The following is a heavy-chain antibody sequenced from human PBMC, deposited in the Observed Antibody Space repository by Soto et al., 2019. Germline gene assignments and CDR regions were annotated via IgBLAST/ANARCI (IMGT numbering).Heavy chain of an antibody. Sequence: GASVKVSCKASGYTSTSYDINWVRQATGQGLEWMGWMNPNSGNTGYAQKFQGRVTMTRNTSISTAYMELSSLRSEDTAVYYCWVWAARPYYYYGMDVWGQGTTVTVSS. CDR2: MNPNSGNT. J-gene: IGHJ6*02. CDR3: WVWAARPYYYYGMDV. V-gene: IGHV1-8*01. CDR1: GYTSTSYD. D-gene: IGHD6-6*01.